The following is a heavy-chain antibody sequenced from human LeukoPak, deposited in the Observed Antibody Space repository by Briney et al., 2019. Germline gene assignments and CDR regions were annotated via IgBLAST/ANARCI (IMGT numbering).Heavy chain of an antibody. V-gene: IGHV4-59*02. J-gene: IGHJ5*02. CDR1: GASVTDYY. Sequence: SETLPLTCTVSGASVTDYYWSWIRQSPGKGLEWISYIHHSGNSDYNPSLRSRVTTSLDTSKNQFSLNLISVTAADTAVYYCTRGHWGLQSWSQGTLVTVSS. CDR3: TRGHWGLQS. CDR2: IHHSGNS. D-gene: IGHD7-27*01.